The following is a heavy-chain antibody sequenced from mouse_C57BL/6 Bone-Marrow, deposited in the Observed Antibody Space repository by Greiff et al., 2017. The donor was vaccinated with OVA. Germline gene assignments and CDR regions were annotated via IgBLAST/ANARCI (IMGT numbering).Heavy chain of an antibody. CDR1: GYTFTSYW. CDR3: AIYADV. CDR2: IYPGSGST. Sequence: QVQLQQPGAELVKPGASVKMSCKASGYTFTSYWITWVKQRPGQGLEWIGDIYPGSGSTTYNEKFKSKATLTVDKSSSTAYMQLSSLTSEDSAVYYCAIYADVWGTGTTGTVSS. V-gene: IGHV1-55*01. D-gene: IGHD2-12*01. J-gene: IGHJ1*03.